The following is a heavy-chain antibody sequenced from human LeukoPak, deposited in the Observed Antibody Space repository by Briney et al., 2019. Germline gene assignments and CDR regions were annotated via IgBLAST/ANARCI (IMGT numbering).Heavy chain of an antibody. D-gene: IGHD3-10*01. CDR3: AKDVRQGHYYGSGSYLSWPYYFDY. V-gene: IGHV3-23*01. CDR1: GFTFSSYA. CDR2: ISGSGGST. J-gene: IGHJ4*02. Sequence: GGSLRLSCAASGFTFSSYAMSWVRQAPGKGLEWVSAISGSGGSTYYADSVKGRFTISRDNSKNTVDLQMNSLRAEDTAVYYCAKDVRQGHYYGSGSYLSWPYYFDYWGQGTLVTVSS.